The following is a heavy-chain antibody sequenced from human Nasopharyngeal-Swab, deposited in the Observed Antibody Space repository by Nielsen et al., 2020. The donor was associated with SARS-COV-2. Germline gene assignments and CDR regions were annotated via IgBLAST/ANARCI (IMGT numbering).Heavy chain of an antibody. CDR2: INSDGRGT. CDR3: ARDTGYSSSGTGFDY. D-gene: IGHD6-19*01. V-gene: IGHV3-74*01. Sequence: GESLKISCEASGFIFHTYWMHWVRQAPGEGLVWVSRINSDGRGTSYADSVKGRFTISRDNAKNTLYLQVNSLRVEDTAVYYCARDTGYSSSGTGFDYWGQGSLVTVSS. J-gene: IGHJ4*02. CDR1: GFIFHTYW.